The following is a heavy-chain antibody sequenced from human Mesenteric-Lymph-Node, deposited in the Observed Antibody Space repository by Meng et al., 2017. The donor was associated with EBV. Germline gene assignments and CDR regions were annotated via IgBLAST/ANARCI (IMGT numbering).Heavy chain of an antibody. CDR3: TVPLKTPMAYDS. Sequence: QLRQSGAEVKKPGAPVKVPCKASGYDFTGNFLPWVRQAPGQGLEWVGRINPTNGDTNFAKSLQGRVTITRDTSTSTAHMELSRLTSDDTAVYYCTVPLKTPMAYDSWGQGTLVTVSS. V-gene: IGHV1-2*06. CDR1: GYDFTGNF. CDR2: INPTNGDT. J-gene: IGHJ5*02. D-gene: IGHD5-18*01.